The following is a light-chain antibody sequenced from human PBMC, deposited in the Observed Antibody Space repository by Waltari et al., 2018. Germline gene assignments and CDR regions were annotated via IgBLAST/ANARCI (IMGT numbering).Light chain of an antibody. CDR3: QKYGTRPAT. J-gene: IGKJ1*01. V-gene: IGKV3-20*01. Sequence: EIVLTQSPASLSLSPGDRATLSCRASQSVGRTLAWYQQRPGQAPRLLIYDASSRATGIPDRCSGSGSGTDFSLTISRLEPEEFAVYYCQKYGTRPATFGQGTKVEVK. CDR2: DAS. CDR1: QSVGRT.